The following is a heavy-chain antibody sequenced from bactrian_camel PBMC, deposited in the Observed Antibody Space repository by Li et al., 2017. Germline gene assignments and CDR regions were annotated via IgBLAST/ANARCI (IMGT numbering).Heavy chain of an antibody. J-gene: IGHJ4*01. D-gene: IGHD6*01. CDR3: AADRYGGSWNLGALCVRTQYEHNY. V-gene: IGHV3S53*01. CDR1: AHRFSDNC. Sequence: HVQLVESGGGVVQPGGSLRLTCKLSAHRFSDNCVAWFRDGPSREREGVARIDSRGTTEYVDSVKGRFTVFKGNAGKTLYLQMNSLRPEDTAMYYCAADRYGGSWNLGALCVRTQYEHNYWGQGTQVTVS. CDR2: IDSRGTT.